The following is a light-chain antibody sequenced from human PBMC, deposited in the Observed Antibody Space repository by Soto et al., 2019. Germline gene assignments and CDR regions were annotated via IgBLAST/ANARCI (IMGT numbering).Light chain of an antibody. J-gene: IGLJ2*01. CDR1: SSNIGAGYG. Sequence: QSALTQPPSVSGAPGQRVTISCTGSSSNIGAGYGVHWYQQLPGTAPKLLIYVNDNRPSGVPDRFSGSKSGTSASLAITGLRAEDEAQYYCQTYDSSLSAVVFGGGTKVTVL. V-gene: IGLV1-40*01. CDR2: VND. CDR3: QTYDSSLSAVV.